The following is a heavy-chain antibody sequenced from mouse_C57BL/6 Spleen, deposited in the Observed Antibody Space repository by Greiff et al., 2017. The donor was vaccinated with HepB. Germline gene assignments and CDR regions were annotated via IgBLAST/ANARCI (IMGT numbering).Heavy chain of an antibody. CDR1: GYSFTGYY. J-gene: IGHJ2*01. CDR3: ARSAVPTLPLDY. V-gene: IGHV1-42*01. CDR2: INPSTGGT. D-gene: IGHD5-1*01. Sequence: VQLQQSGPELVKPGASVKISCKASGYSFTGYYMNWVKQSPEKSLEWIGEINPSTGGTTYNQKFKAKATLTVDKSSSTAYMQLKSLTSEDSAVYYCARSAVPTLPLDYWGQGTTLTVSS.